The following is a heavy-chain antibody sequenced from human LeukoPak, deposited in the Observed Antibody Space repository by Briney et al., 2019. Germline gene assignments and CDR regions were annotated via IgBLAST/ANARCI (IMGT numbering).Heavy chain of an antibody. CDR1: GFTFSSYS. Sequence: GGSLRLSCAASGFTFSSYSMNWVRQAPGKGLEWVSYISSSSSTIYYADSVKGRFTISRDNAKNSLYLQTNSLRAEDTAVYYCARDRRGKAYSYGAKYYFDYWGQGTLVTVSS. CDR2: ISSSSSTI. D-gene: IGHD5-18*01. CDR3: ARDRRGKAYSYGAKYYFDY. J-gene: IGHJ4*02. V-gene: IGHV3-48*04.